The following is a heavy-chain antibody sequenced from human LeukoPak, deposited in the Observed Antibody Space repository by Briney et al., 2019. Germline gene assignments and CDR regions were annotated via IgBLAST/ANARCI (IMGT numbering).Heavy chain of an antibody. Sequence: ASVKVSCKASGYTLTSYDISWVRQAPGQGLEWMGWISAYNGNTNYAQKLQGRVTMTTDTPTSTAYMELRSLRSDDTAVYYCARVSKSQVGWFDPWGQGTLVTVSS. CDR3: ARVSKSQVGWFDP. CDR1: GYTLTSYD. J-gene: IGHJ5*02. V-gene: IGHV1-18*01. CDR2: ISAYNGNT.